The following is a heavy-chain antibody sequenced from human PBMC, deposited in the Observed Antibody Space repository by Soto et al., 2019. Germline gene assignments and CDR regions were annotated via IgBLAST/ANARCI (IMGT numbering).Heavy chain of an antibody. J-gene: IGHJ1*01. D-gene: IGHD6-19*01. CDR2: IIPIFGTA. V-gene: IGHV1-69*13. Sequence: SVKASCKASGGTFSSYAISCVRQAPGQGLEWMGGIIPIFGTANYAQKFQGRVTITADESTSTAYMELSSLRSEDTAVYYCARTPAYSSGWSYFQHWGQGTLVTVSS. CDR3: ARTPAYSSGWSYFQH. CDR1: GGTFSSYA.